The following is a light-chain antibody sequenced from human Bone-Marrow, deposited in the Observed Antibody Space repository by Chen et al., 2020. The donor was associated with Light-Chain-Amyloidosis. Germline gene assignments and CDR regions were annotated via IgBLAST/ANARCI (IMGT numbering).Light chain of an antibody. J-gene: IGLJ3*02. V-gene: IGLV3-21*02. Sequence: SYVLTQPSSVSVAPGQTATITCGGPGIGSLKVHWYQQKAGQAPVMVVYDDTDRPAGIPERFSGSKSGNAATLTITRVEAGDEADYYCQVWEGSSDEVVFGGGTRLTVL. CDR1: GIGSLK. CDR2: DDT. CDR3: QVWEGSSDEVV.